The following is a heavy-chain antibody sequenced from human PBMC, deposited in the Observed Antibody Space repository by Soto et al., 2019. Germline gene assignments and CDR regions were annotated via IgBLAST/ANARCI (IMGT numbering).Heavy chain of an antibody. CDR3: ARSYYYMDV. Sequence: EVQLVESGGGLVQPGGSLRLSCAASGFTFSSYWMSWVRQAPGKGLEWVANIKQDGSEKYYVDSVKGRFTISRDNAKNSLYLQLNRLRGEDTAVYYCARSYYYMDVWGKGTTVTVSS. V-gene: IGHV3-7*01. CDR1: GFTFSSYW. CDR2: IKQDGSEK. J-gene: IGHJ6*03.